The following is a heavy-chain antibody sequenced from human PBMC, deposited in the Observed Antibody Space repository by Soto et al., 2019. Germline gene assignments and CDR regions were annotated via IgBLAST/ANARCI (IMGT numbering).Heavy chain of an antibody. D-gene: IGHD6-6*01. CDR2: ICHSGST. V-gene: IGHV4-4*02. CDR3: ARVKYISSSGSWFDP. Sequence: QVQLQESGPGLVKPSGTLSLTCAVSSGSISSSNWWSRVRQPPGKGLEWIGEICHSGSTNYHQSLKSRVTISVDKSKNQCSQMLSSVTSADTAVYYGARVKYISSSGSWFDPLGQGTQVTVSS. J-gene: IGHJ5*02. CDR1: SGSISSSNW.